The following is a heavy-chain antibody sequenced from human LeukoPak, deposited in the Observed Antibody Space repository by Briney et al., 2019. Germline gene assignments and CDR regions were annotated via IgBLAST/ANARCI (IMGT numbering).Heavy chain of an antibody. D-gene: IGHD4-23*01. CDR1: GYSFTSYW. CDR3: ARHSSVDAVVTPFDY. Sequence: GESLKISCKGSGYSFTSYWIGWVRQMPGKGLEWMGIIYPGDSDTRYSPSFQGQVTISADKSISAAYLQWGSLKASDTAIYYCARHSSVDAVVTPFDYWGLGTLVTVSS. CDR2: IYPGDSDT. J-gene: IGHJ4*02. V-gene: IGHV5-51*01.